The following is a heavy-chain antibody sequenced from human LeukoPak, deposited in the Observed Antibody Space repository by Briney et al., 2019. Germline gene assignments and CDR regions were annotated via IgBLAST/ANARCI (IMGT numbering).Heavy chain of an antibody. D-gene: IGHD3-10*01. CDR2: ISYDGSNK. V-gene: IGHV3-30*19. J-gene: IGHJ3*02. CDR3: AGQVLLSI. CDR1: GFTFSSYG. Sequence: GGSLRLSCAASGFTFSSYGMHWVRQAPGKGLEWVAVISYDGSNKYYADSVKGRFTISRDNSKNTLYLQMNSLRAEDTAVYYCAGQVLLSIWGQGTMVTVSS.